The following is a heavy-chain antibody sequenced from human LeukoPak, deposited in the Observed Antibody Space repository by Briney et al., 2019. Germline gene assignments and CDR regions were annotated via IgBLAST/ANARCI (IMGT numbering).Heavy chain of an antibody. CDR2: INHSGST. Sequence: PSETLSLTCAVYGGSFSGYSWTWIRQPPGKGLEWIGEINHSGSTNYNPSLKSRVTISVDTSKNQFSLKLSSVTAADTAVYYCARRSYNSPFRYWGQGTLVTVSS. CDR1: GGSFSGYS. V-gene: IGHV4-34*01. J-gene: IGHJ4*02. CDR3: ARRSYNSPFRY. D-gene: IGHD5-24*01.